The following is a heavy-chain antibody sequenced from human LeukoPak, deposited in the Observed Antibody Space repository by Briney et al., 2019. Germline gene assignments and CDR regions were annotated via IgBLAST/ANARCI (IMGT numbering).Heavy chain of an antibody. CDR2: FDPEDGET. D-gene: IGHD6-13*01. CDR3: AVGGIAAAGLYYYYMDV. J-gene: IGHJ6*03. V-gene: IGHV1-24*01. CDR1: GYTLTELS. Sequence: ASVKVSCKVSGYTLTELSMHWVRQAPGKGLEWMGGFDPEDGETIYAQKFQGRVTMTEDTSTDTAYMELSSLSSEDTAVYYCAVGGIAAAGLYYYYMDVWGKGTTVTVSS.